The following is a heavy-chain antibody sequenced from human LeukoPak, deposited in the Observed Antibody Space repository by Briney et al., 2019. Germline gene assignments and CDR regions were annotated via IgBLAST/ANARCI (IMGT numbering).Heavy chain of an antibody. V-gene: IGHV3-30*18. CDR1: GFTFSSYG. J-gene: IGHJ4*02. CDR3: AKDIGDIWFGELFGY. CDR2: ISYDGSNK. Sequence: GGSLRLSCAASGFTFSSYGMHWVRRAPGKGLEWVAVISYDGSNKYYADSVKGRFTISRDNSKNTLYLQMNSLRAEDTAVYYCAKDIGDIWFGELFGYWGQGTLVTVSS. D-gene: IGHD3-10*01.